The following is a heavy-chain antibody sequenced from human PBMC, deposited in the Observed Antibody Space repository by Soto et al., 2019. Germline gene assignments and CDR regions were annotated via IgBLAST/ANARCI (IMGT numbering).Heavy chain of an antibody. CDR3: ARVTWSGYTIHEGDAFDI. CDR1: GGTFSSYA. Sequence: WASVKVSCKASGGTFSSYAISWVRQAPGQGLEWMGGIIPIFGTANYAQKFQGRVTITADESTSTAYMELSSLRSEDTAVYYCARVTWSGYTIHEGDAFDIWGQGTMVTVSS. CDR2: IIPIFGTA. J-gene: IGHJ3*02. D-gene: IGHD2-15*01. V-gene: IGHV1-69*13.